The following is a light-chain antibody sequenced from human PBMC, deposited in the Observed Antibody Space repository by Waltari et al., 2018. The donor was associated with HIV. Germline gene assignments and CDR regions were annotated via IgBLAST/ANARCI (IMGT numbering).Light chain of an antibody. J-gene: IGLJ2*01. Sequence: QSVLTQPPSASGAPGQWVTISCSGSSSNIGSNTVNWYQHLPGTAPKLLIYSTNQRPSGVPDRFSGSKSGTSASLSITGLQSEVEADYYCSTWDDSLNGVVFGGETKVTVL. CDR3: STWDDSLNGVV. CDR2: STN. CDR1: SSNIGSNT. V-gene: IGLV1-44*01.